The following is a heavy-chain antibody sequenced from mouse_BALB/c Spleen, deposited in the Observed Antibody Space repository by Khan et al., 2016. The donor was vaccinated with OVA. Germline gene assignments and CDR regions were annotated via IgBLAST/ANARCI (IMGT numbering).Heavy chain of an antibody. CDR2: IWGDGST. D-gene: IGHD2-10*01. J-gene: IGHJ4*01. CDR1: GFSLTDYG. CDR3: ARAYFGNYREAMDY. Sequence: QVQLKQSGPGLVAPSQSLSITCTVSGFSLTDYGVNWVRQPPGKGLEWLGMIWGDGSTDYNSALKSRLSISKDNSKSPVFLKMNSLQTDDTARYYCARAYFGNYREAMDYWGQGTSVTVSS. V-gene: IGHV2-6-7*01.